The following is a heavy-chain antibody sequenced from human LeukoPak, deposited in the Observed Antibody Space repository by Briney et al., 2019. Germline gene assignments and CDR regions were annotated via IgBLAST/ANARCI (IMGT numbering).Heavy chain of an antibody. V-gene: IGHV4-38-2*01. J-gene: IGHJ4*02. CDR2: IYHSGST. CDR1: GYSISSGYY. Sequence: NPSETLSLNCAVSGYSISSGYYWGWIRQPPGKGLEWIGSIYHSGSTYYNPSLKSRVTISVDTSKNQFSLKLSSVTAADAAVYDCARHVSPRGATIHSVQGSMVTDSS. CDR3: ARHVSPRGATIH. D-gene: IGHD1-26*01.